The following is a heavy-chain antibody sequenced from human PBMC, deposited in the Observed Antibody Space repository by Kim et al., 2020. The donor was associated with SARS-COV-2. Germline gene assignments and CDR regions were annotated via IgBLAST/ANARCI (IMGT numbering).Heavy chain of an antibody. Sequence: RVTISVDTSKNQFSLKLSSVTAADTAVYYCARGTNTRYSSGWRPGPVFDYWGQGTLVTVSS. J-gene: IGHJ4*02. CDR3: ARGTNTRYSSGWRPGPVFDY. D-gene: IGHD6-19*01. V-gene: IGHV4-59*09.